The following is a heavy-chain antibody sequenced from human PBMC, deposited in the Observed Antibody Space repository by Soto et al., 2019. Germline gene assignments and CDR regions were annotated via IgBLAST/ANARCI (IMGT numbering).Heavy chain of an antibody. CDR2: LWHDGSNK. Sequence: QVQLVESGGGVVQPGRSLRLSCAESGFTFSTYGMHWVRQAPGRGLEWVAALWHDGSNKNYGCSVKGRFTVSRDNSQRTLYLEMNSLRVEDTAVYYCARGSGSYHVDYWGQGTLVTVSS. J-gene: IGHJ4*02. V-gene: IGHV3-33*01. CDR3: ARGSGSYHVDY. D-gene: IGHD1-26*01. CDR1: GFTFSTYG.